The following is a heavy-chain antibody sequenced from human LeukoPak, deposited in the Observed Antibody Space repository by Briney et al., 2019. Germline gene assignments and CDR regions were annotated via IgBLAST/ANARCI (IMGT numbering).Heavy chain of an antibody. V-gene: IGHV3-7*04. CDR1: GFTFSGSW. CDR3: TKDTHDY. CDR2: IKGDGSGK. Sequence: GESXTLSCAASGFTFSGSWMSWVRQAPGKGLEWVATIKGDGSGKFYVDSVRGRFAISRDDAKSSLFLQMDSLRSEDTAVYYCTKDTHDYWGQGTLVTVSS. J-gene: IGHJ4*02.